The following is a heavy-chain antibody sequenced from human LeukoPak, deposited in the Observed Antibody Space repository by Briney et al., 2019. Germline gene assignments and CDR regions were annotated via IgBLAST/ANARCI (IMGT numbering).Heavy chain of an antibody. Sequence: PSETLSLTCTVSGGTISSGSYYWSWIRQPAGKGLEWIGRIYPSGSTNYNPSLKSRVTISVDTSKNQFSLKLSSVTAADTAVYYCARSAYQLLDYWGQGTLVTVSS. D-gene: IGHD2-2*01. CDR2: IYPSGST. J-gene: IGHJ4*02. CDR3: ARSAYQLLDY. CDR1: GGTISSGSYY. V-gene: IGHV4-61*02.